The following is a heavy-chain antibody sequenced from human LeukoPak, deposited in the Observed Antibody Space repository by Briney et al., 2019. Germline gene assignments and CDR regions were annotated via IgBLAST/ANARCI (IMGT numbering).Heavy chain of an antibody. J-gene: IGHJ3*02. CDR3: AADGGYAFQI. Sequence: GGSLRLSCAASGFTFSNTWMHWVRQVPGKGPVWVPHILSDGSITTYADSVNGRFTISRDNAKNMVYLQMNSLRAEDTAVYFCAADGGYAFQIWGRGTMVTVSS. CDR2: ILSDGSIT. V-gene: IGHV3-74*01. CDR1: GFTFSNTW.